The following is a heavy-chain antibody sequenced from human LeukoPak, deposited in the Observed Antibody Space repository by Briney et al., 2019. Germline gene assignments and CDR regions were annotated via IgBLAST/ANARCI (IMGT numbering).Heavy chain of an antibody. Sequence: ASVKVSCKASGYTFTTYGISWVRQAPGQGLEWMGWVSAYNGNTNYAQKLQGRVTMTEDTSTDTAYMELSSLRSEDTAVYYCATSMYDSSGYYLGYFDYWGQGTLVTVSS. J-gene: IGHJ4*02. CDR1: GYTFTTYG. CDR3: ATSMYDSSGYYLGYFDY. D-gene: IGHD3-22*01. CDR2: VSAYNGNT. V-gene: IGHV1-18*01.